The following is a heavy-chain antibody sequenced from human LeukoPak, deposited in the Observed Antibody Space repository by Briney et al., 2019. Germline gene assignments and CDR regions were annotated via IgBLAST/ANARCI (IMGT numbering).Heavy chain of an antibody. CDR2: IYHSGST. V-gene: IGHV4-38-2*01. D-gene: IGHD3-22*01. CDR3: AKTYYYDSSGYNWFDP. Sequence: PSETLSLTCAVSGYSISSGYYWGWIRQPPGKGLEWIGIIYHSGSTYYNPSLKSRVTISVDTSKNQFSLKLSSVTAADTAVYYCAKTYYYDSSGYNWFDPWGQGTLVTVSS. CDR1: GYSISSGYY. J-gene: IGHJ5*02.